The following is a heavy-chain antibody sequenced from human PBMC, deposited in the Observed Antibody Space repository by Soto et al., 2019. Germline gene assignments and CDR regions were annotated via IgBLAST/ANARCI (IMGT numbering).Heavy chain of an antibody. Sequence: PGGSLRLSCEASRFTFSSYAMNWVRQAPGKGLEWVSAISGSGVSAYYADSVKGRFTISRDNSKNTLYLQMNSLRAEDTAVYYCAKDGSPLRYFDWLPQQGPYLDYWGQGTLVTVSS. CDR3: AKDGSPLRYFDWLPQQGPYLDY. CDR2: ISGSGVSA. V-gene: IGHV3-23*01. CDR1: RFTFSSYA. D-gene: IGHD3-9*01. J-gene: IGHJ4*02.